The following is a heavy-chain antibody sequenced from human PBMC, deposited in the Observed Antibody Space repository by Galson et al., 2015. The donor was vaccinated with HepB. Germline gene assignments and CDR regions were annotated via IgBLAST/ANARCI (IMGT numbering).Heavy chain of an antibody. D-gene: IGHD3-9*01. CDR3: AKDFQWNFDL. J-gene: IGHJ4*02. V-gene: IGHV3-30*13. CDR1: GFTFSDHN. CDR2: ISPDGSIA. Sequence: LRLSCAASGFTFSDHNMPWVRQAPVKGLEWLAIISPDGSIAYYADSVRGQFTISRDNSKNRLFLQMDGLRPEDTAMYYCAKDFQWNFDLWGQGTLVTVSS.